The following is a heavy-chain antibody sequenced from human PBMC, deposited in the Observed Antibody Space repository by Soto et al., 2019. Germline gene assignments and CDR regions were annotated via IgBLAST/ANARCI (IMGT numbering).Heavy chain of an antibody. CDR1: GYTFTSYA. D-gene: IGHD2-2*01. J-gene: IGHJ5*02. V-gene: IGHV1-3*01. CDR3: ARESSIGRHWFDP. CDR2: INAGNGNT. Sequence: ASVKVSCKASGYTFTSYAMHWVRQAPGQRLEWMGWINAGNGNTKYSQKFQGRVTITRDTSASTAYMELSSLRSEDTAVYYCARESSIGRHWFDPWGQGTLVTVSS.